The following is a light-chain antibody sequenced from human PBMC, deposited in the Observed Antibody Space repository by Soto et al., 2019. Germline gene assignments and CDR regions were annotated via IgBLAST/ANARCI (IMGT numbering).Light chain of an antibody. CDR3: QQYHIYSGT. CDR2: KAS. Sequence: DIQMTQSPSTXSASVGDRVTITCRASQTIDSWLAWYQQRPGKPPNLLIYKASTLASGVPSRFSGSGSGTEFTLTINSLQPDDFATYYCQQYHIYSGTFGQGTKVDIK. CDR1: QTIDSW. J-gene: IGKJ1*01. V-gene: IGKV1-5*03.